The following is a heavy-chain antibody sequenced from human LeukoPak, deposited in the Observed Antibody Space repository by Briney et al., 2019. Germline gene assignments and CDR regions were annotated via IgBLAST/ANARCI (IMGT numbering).Heavy chain of an antibody. V-gene: IGHV1-18*01. CDR3: ARVIFGDYYYDSSGYPDY. J-gene: IGHJ4*02. CDR1: GYTFTSYG. CDR2: ISAYNGNT. Sequence: ASVKVSCKASGYTFTSYGISWVRQAPGQGLEWMGWISAYNGNTNYAQKLQGRVTMTTDTSTSTAYIELRSLRSDDTAVYYCARVIFGDYYYDSSGYPDYWGQGTLVTVSS. D-gene: IGHD3-22*01.